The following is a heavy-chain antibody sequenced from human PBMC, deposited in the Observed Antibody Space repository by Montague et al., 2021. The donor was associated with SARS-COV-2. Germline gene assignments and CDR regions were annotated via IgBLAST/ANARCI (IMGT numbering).Heavy chain of an antibody. D-gene: IGHD3-16*02. Sequence: SLRLSCAASGFTFSNYDMNWVRQAPGKGPEWISYISTSAYTTSCAGSVKGRFTISRDNGKNSLYLQMNSLRVEDTAVYYCTRDYRSIVGDGLDIWGQGTKVIVSS. CDR2: ISTSAYTT. CDR1: GFTFSNYD. CDR3: TRDYRSIVGDGLDI. V-gene: IGHV3-48*03. J-gene: IGHJ3*02.